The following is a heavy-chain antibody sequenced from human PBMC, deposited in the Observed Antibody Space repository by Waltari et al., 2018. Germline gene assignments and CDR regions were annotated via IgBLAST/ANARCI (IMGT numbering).Heavy chain of an antibody. D-gene: IGHD3-3*01. CDR1: GGSISSNNHF. CDR3: ARGGPQSGYWISSDF. CDR2: RRYSGCT. Sequence: QLQLQESGPGLVRPSETLSLTCTVSGGSISSNNHFWNWIRQPPGKGLEWIGSRRYSGCTVYNPSLTSRVATSVDTSKNQFSLKLTSVTAADTAVYYCARGGPQSGYWISSDFWGQGTLVTVSS. V-gene: IGHV4-39*07. J-gene: IGHJ4*02.